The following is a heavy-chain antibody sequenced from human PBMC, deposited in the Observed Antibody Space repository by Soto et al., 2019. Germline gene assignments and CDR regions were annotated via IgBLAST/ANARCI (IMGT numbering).Heavy chain of an antibody. D-gene: IGHD6-6*01. J-gene: IGHJ6*03. CDR3: ARGGSSSGCYYYYYMDV. V-gene: IGHV3-30*04. CDR1: GFTFSSYA. CDR2: ISYDGSNK. Sequence: GGSLRLSCAASGFTFSSYAMHWVRQAPGKGLEWVAVISYDGSNKYYADSVKGRFTISRDNSKNTLYLQMNSLRAEDTAVYYCARGGSSSGCYYYYYMDVWGKGTTVTVSS.